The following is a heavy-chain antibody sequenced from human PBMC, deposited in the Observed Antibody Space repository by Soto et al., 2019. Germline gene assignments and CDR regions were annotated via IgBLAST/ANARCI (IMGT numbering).Heavy chain of an antibody. Sequence: PSETLSLTCAVSGGSISSGGYSWSWIRQPPGKGLEWIGYIYHSGSTYYNPSLKSRVTISVDRSKNQFSLKLSSVTAADTAVYYCARAEIRPDYYYYGMDVWGQGTTVTVSS. J-gene: IGHJ6*02. CDR3: ARAEIRPDYYYYGMDV. D-gene: IGHD3-3*02. V-gene: IGHV4-30-2*01. CDR1: GGSISSGGYS. CDR2: IYHSGST.